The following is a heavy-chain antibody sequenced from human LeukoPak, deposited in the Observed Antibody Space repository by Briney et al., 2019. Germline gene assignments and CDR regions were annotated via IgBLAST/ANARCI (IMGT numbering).Heavy chain of an antibody. CDR3: ARGSLGWGSEPEYFDY. D-gene: IGHD1-14*01. V-gene: IGHV1-18*01. Sequence: VASVKVSCKASGYTFTSHGFSWVRQAPGQGLEWMGWISPFKGNTNYAEKFRARVTMTTDTSTSTVAMELRSLRSDDTGVYYCARGSLGWGSEPEYFDYWGQGTLVTVSS. J-gene: IGHJ4*01. CDR1: GYTFTSHG. CDR2: ISPFKGNT.